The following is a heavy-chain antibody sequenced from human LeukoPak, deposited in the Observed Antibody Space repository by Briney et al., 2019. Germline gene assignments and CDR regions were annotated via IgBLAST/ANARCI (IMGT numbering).Heavy chain of an antibody. CDR2: IYYSGST. J-gene: IGHJ4*02. CDR3: ARQHGSGRYLFDY. D-gene: IGHD3-10*01. Sequence: SETLSLTCTVSGGSISSSSYYWGWIRQPPGKGLEWIGSIYYSGSTYYNPSLKSRVTISVDTSKNQFSLKLSSVTAADTAVYYCARQHGSGRYLFDYWGQGTLVAVSS. V-gene: IGHV4-39*01. CDR1: GGSISSSSYY.